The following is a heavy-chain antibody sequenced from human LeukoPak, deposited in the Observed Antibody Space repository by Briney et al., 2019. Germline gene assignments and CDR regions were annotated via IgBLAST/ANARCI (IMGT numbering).Heavy chain of an antibody. CDR1: GGSINSGSYY. J-gene: IGHJ4*02. D-gene: IGHD3-16*01. CDR3: ARDLGE. CDR2: IYTSGST. V-gene: IGHV4-61*02. Sequence: SETLSLTCTVSGGSINSGSYYWSWIRQPAGKGLEWIGRIYTSGSTNYNPSLKSRVTISVDTSKNQFSLKLSSVTAADTAVYYCARDLGEWGQGTLVTVSS.